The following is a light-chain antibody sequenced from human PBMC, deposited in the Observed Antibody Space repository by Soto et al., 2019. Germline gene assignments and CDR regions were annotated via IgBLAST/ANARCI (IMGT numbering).Light chain of an antibody. CDR2: DVS. V-gene: IGLV2-8*01. CDR3: SSHAGSSVV. J-gene: IGLJ2*01. CDR1: SSDVVAYNY. Sequence: QSVLTQPPSASGSPGQSVTISCTGTSSDVVAYNYVSWYQQHPGKAPQHIIYDVSKRSSGVPDRFSGSKSGNTASLTVSGLQAEDEADYYCSSHAGSSVVFGGGTKLTVL.